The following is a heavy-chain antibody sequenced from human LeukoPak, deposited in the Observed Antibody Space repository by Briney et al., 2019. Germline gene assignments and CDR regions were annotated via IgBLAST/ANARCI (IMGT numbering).Heavy chain of an antibody. CDR3: ATNLVVEYWITYMDV. V-gene: IGHV1-69*04. J-gene: IGHJ6*04. CDR1: EGTFSSYA. D-gene: IGHD2/OR15-2a*01. Sequence: GASVKVSCKASEGTFSSYAISWVRQAPGQGLEWMGRIIPILGIANYAQKFQGRVTITADKSTSTAYMELSSLRSEDTAVYYCATNLVVEYWITYMDVWGKGTTVIVSS. CDR2: IIPILGIA.